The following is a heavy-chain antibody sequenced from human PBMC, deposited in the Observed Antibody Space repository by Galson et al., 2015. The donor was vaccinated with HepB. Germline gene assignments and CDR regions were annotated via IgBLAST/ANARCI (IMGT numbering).Heavy chain of an antibody. V-gene: IGHV1-18*01. Sequence: SVKVSCKASGYTFTSYGISWVRQAPGQGLEWMGWISAYNGNTNYAQKLQGRVTMTTDTSTSTAYMELRSLRSDDTAVYYCARDRVVGMDYWYFDLWGRGTLVTVSS. CDR2: ISAYNGNT. CDR3: ARDRVVGMDYWYFDL. D-gene: IGHD1-26*01. CDR1: GYTFTSYG. J-gene: IGHJ2*01.